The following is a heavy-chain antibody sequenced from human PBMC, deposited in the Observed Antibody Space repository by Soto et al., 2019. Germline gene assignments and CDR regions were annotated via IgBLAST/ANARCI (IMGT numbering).Heavy chain of an antibody. V-gene: IGHV3-23*01. Sequence: GGSLRLSCAASGFTFSSYAMSWVRQAPGKGLEWVSAISGSGGSTYYADSVKGRFTISRDNSKNTLYLQMNSLRAEDTAVYYCARDVVVPAAIRGYYYYGMDVWGQGTTVTVSS. CDR1: GFTFSSYA. D-gene: IGHD2-2*01. CDR3: ARDVVVPAAIRGYYYYGMDV. J-gene: IGHJ6*02. CDR2: ISGSGGST.